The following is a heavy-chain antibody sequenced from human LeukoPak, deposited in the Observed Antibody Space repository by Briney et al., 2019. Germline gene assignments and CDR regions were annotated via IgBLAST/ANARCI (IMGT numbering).Heavy chain of an antibody. Sequence: PGGSLRLSCAASGFTFSSYAMSWARQAPGKGLEWVSAISGSGGSTYYADSVKGRFTISRDNSKNTLYLQMNSLRAEDTAVYYCAKGGPYDYIWGSLGDAFDIWGQGTMVTVSS. V-gene: IGHV3-23*01. CDR3: AKGGPYDYIWGSLGDAFDI. D-gene: IGHD3-16*01. CDR1: GFTFSSYA. J-gene: IGHJ3*02. CDR2: ISGSGGST.